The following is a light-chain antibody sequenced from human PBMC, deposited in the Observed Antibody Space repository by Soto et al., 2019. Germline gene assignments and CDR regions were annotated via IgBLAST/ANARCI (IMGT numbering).Light chain of an antibody. CDR1: SSDVGDYNF. J-gene: IGLJ2*01. Sequence: QSVLTQPPSASGSPGQSVTISCTGTSSDVGDYNFVSWYQQYPGKAPKLIIYEVNRRPSGVPDRFSGSKSGNTASLTVSGLQAEDEADYYCNSYAGSNNVLFGGGTKLTV. CDR2: EVN. V-gene: IGLV2-8*01. CDR3: NSYAGSNNVL.